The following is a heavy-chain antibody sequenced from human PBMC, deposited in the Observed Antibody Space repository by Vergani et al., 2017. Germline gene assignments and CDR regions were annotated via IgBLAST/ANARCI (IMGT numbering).Heavy chain of an antibody. D-gene: IGHD6-13*01. J-gene: IGHJ4*02. Sequence: QVQLQQWGAGLLKPSETLSLTCAVYGGSFSGYYWSWIRQPPGKGLEWIGEIHHSGSTNYNPSLKSRVTISVDTSKDQFSLKLSSVTAADTAVYYCARSGSSLELDYWGQGTLVTVSS. V-gene: IGHV4-34*01. CDR2: IHHSGST. CDR1: GGSFSGYY. CDR3: ARSGSSLELDY.